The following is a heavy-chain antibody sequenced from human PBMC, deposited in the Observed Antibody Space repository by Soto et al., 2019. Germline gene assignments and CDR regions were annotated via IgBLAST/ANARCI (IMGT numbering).Heavy chain of an antibody. J-gene: IGHJ5*02. CDR3: ARGRFLEWLNWFDP. V-gene: IGHV1-8*01. Sequence: ASVKVSCKASGYTFTSYDINWARQATGQGLEWMGWMNPNSGNTGYAQKFQGRVTMTRNTSISTAYMELSSLRSEDTAVYYWARGRFLEWLNWFDPWGQGTLVTVSS. CDR2: MNPNSGNT. CDR1: GYTFTSYD. D-gene: IGHD3-3*01.